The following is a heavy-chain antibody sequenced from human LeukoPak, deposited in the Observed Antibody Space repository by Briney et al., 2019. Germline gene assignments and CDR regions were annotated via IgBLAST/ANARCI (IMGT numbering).Heavy chain of an antibody. D-gene: IGHD3-10*01. CDR1: GFTVSSNY. CDR2: IYSGGST. V-gene: IGHV3-66*01. Sequence: GGSLRLSCAASGFTVSSNYTSWVRQAPGKGLEWVSVIYSGGSTYYADSVKGRFTISRDNSKNTLYLQMNSLRAEDTAVYYCARAADYYGSGSSPLDYWGQGTLVTVSS. J-gene: IGHJ4*02. CDR3: ARAADYYGSGSSPLDY.